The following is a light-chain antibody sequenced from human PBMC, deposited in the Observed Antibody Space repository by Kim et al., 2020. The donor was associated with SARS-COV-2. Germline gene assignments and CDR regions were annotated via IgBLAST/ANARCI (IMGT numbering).Light chain of an antibody. CDR1: QTVLYNSNNKNY. Sequence: DIVMTQSPDSLAVSLGERATLNCKSNQTVLYNSNNKNYLAWYQQKPGQAPKLLIYWASIRESGVSDRFSGSGSETDFTLTISSLQAEDVAIYCCQQYYNTPPSFGQGTKLEI. CDR2: WAS. CDR3: QQYYNTPPS. V-gene: IGKV4-1*01. J-gene: IGKJ2*03.